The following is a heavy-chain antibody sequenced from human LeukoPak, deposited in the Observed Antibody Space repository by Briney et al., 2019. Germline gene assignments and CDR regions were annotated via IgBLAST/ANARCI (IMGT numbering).Heavy chain of an antibody. D-gene: IGHD5-18*01. CDR3: ARAKDPHVDTAMAPDY. CDR2: ISYDGSNK. Sequence: GGSLRLSCAASGFTFSCYAMHWVRQAPGTGLEWVAVISYDGSNKYYADSVKGRFTISRDNSKNTLYLQMNSLRAEDTAVYYCARAKDPHVDTAMAPDYWGQGTLVTVSS. J-gene: IGHJ4*02. CDR1: GFTFSCYA. V-gene: IGHV3-30*04.